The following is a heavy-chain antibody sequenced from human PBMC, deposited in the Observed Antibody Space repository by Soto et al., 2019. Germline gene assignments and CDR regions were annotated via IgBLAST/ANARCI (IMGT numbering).Heavy chain of an antibody. CDR3: ARASGSYHRVAAGMDV. Sequence: EQLVESGGGVAQPGRSLRLSCAASGFNFTTYGMHWVRQAPGKGLEWVAVFLYDGSNTYYSDSVKGRFTISRDNSQNTLYLQMTSLRADDTAVYFCARASGSYHRVAAGMDVWGQGTTVTVSS. V-gene: IGHV3-30*03. J-gene: IGHJ6*02. CDR2: FLYDGSNT. CDR1: GFNFTTYG. D-gene: IGHD1-26*01.